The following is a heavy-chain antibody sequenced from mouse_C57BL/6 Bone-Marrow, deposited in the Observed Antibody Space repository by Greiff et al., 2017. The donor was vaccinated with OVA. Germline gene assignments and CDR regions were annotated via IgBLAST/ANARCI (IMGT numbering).Heavy chain of an antibody. Sequence: QVQLQQSGAELVRPGASVKLSCKASGYTFTDYYINWVKQRPGQGLEWIARIYPGSGNTYYNEKFKGKATLTAEKSSSTAYMQLSSLTSEDSAVYFCARGWLLWFADWGQGTLVTVSA. CDR2: IYPGSGNT. CDR1: GYTFTDYY. D-gene: IGHD2-3*01. J-gene: IGHJ3*01. CDR3: ARGWLLWFAD. V-gene: IGHV1-76*01.